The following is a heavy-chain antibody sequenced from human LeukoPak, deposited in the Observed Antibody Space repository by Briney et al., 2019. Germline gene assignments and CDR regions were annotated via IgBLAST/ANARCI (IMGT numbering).Heavy chain of an antibody. CDR1: GYILIELP. D-gene: IGHD1-26*01. V-gene: IGHV1-24*01. Sequence: GASVKVSCKVSGYILIELPIHWVRQAPGKGLEWMGGFDPEDGETIYAQKFQGRVTMTEDTSTDTTYMELSSLRSEDTAVYYCVREVGATFDYWGQGTLVTVSS. J-gene: IGHJ4*02. CDR3: VREVGATFDY. CDR2: FDPEDGET.